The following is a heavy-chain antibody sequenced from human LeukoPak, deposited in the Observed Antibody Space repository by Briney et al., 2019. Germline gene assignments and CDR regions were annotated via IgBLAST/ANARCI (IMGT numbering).Heavy chain of an antibody. CDR2: IYYSGST. V-gene: IGHV4-39*01. D-gene: IGHD6-19*01. Sequence: PSETLSLTCTVSGGSISSSSYYWGWIRQPPGEELEWIGSIYYSGSTYYNPSLKSRVTISVDTSKNQFSLKLSSVTAADTAVYYCARLMNWLASFDYWGQGTLVTVSS. J-gene: IGHJ4*02. CDR3: ARLMNWLASFDY. CDR1: GGSISSSSYY.